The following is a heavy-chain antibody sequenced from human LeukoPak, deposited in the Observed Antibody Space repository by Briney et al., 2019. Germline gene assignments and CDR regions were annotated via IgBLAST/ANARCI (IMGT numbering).Heavy chain of an antibody. CDR3: ARLDGIAAAGNDAFDI. J-gene: IGHJ3*02. D-gene: IGHD6-13*01. CDR2: IFPGDSDT. Sequence: GESLKISCKGSGYSYTSYWIAWVRQMPGKGLEWMGIIFPGDSDTTYSPSFQGQVTISADKSISTAYLQWSSLRASDTAMYYCARLDGIAAAGNDAFDIWGQGTMVTVSS. CDR1: GYSYTSYW. V-gene: IGHV5-51*01.